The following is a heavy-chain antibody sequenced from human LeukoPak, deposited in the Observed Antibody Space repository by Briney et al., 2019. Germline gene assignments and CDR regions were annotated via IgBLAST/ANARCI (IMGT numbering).Heavy chain of an antibody. D-gene: IGHD3-10*01. V-gene: IGHV1-2*02. CDR1: GYTFTGYY. CDR3: ARVGRMVRGVRTYYYYYMDV. Sequence: ASVKVSCKASGYTFTGYYMHWVRQAPGQGLEWMGWINPNSGGTNYAQKFQGRVTMTRNTSISTAYMELSSLRSEDTAVYYCARVGRMVRGVRTYYYYYMDVWGKGTTVTISS. CDR2: INPNSGGT. J-gene: IGHJ6*03.